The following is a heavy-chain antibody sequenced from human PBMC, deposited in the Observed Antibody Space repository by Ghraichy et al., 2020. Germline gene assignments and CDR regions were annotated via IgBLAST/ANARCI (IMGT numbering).Heavy chain of an antibody. CDR1: GFTFSSYS. D-gene: IGHD3-9*01. CDR2: ISSSSSTI. Sequence: GGSLRLACAASGFTFSSYSMNWVRQAPGKGLEWVSYISSSSSTIYYADSVKGRFTISRDNAKNSLYLKMNSLRAEETAVYYCARDRGGYDILTGYYLDAFDIWGQGTMVTVSS. V-gene: IGHV3-48*01. J-gene: IGHJ3*02. CDR3: ARDRGGYDILTGYYLDAFDI.